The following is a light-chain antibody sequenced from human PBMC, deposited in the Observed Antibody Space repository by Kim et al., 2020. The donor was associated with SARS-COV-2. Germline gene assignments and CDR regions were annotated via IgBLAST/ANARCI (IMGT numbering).Light chain of an antibody. V-gene: IGKV3-20*01. J-gene: IGKJ3*01. CDR2: GAS. CDR3: QQYGSLPFT. CDR1: PSVSSN. Sequence: LSPGERATLSCRASPSVSSNLAWYQQRPGQAPRLLIYGASNRATGIPDRFSGSGSGTDFTLTISRLEPEDFAVYYCQQYGSLPFTFGPGTKVDIK.